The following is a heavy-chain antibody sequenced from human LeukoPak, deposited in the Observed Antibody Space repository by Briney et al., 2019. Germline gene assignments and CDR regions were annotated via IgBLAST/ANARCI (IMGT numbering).Heavy chain of an antibody. D-gene: IGHD1-14*01. Sequence: PGGSLRLSCAASGFTFSDYYMSWIRQAPGKGLEWVSYISSSGTTISYTDSVKGRFTISRDNAKNSLYLQMNSLRVEDTALYYCTKDVTPGGADVWGQGTTVTVSS. CDR1: GFTFSDYY. V-gene: IGHV3-11*01. CDR2: ISSSGTTI. J-gene: IGHJ6*02. CDR3: TKDVTPGGADV.